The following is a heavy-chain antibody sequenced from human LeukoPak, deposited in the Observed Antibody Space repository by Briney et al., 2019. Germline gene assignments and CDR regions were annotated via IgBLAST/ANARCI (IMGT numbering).Heavy chain of an antibody. D-gene: IGHD6-13*01. CDR2: IRNKFYGGTT. CDR3: TRDRSTWST. CDR1: GFTFGDYA. J-gene: IGHJ5*02. V-gene: IGHV3-49*04. Sequence: PGRSLRLSCTGSGFTFGDYAMSWVRQAAGKGLEWVGFIRNKFYGGTTESAASVEGRFTISRDDSKSAAYLQMNSLKPEDTAMYYCTRDRSTWSTWGQGPLVTVSS.